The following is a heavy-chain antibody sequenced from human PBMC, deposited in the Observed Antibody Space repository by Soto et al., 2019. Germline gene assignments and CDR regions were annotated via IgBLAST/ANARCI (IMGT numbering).Heavy chain of an antibody. CDR2: IYYSGST. V-gene: IGHV4-31*03. CDR3: ARGALWFGDYNWFDP. Sequence: PSETLSLTCTVSGGSISSGGYYWSWIRQHPGKGLEWIGYIYYSGSTYYNPSLKSRVTISVDTSKNQFSLKLSSVTAADTAVYYCARGALWFGDYNWFDPWGQGTLVTVSS. J-gene: IGHJ5*02. CDR1: GGSISSGGYY. D-gene: IGHD3-10*01.